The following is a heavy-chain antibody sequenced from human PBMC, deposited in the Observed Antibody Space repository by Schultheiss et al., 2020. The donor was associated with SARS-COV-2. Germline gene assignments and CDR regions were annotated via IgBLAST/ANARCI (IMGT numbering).Heavy chain of an antibody. V-gene: IGHV4-59*12. CDR1: GGSISSYY. CDR3: AAAKSVHFDY. J-gene: IGHJ4*02. D-gene: IGHD2-15*01. CDR2: IYYSGST. Sequence: SETLSLTCAVSGGSISSYYWSWIRQPPGKGLEWIGYIYYSGSTNYNPSLKSRVTISVDTSKNQFSLKLSSVTAADTAVYYCAAAKSVHFDYWGQGTLVTVSS.